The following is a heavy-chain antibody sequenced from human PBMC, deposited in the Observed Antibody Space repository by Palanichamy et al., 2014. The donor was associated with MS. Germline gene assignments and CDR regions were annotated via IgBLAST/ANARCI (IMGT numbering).Heavy chain of an antibody. D-gene: IGHD4-17*01. V-gene: IGHV1-2*04. CDR1: GYIFIGYY. CDR2: INPNSGAT. Sequence: QVQXVQSGAEVKKPGASVKVSCKASGYIFIGYYMHWVRQAPGQGLEWLGWINPNSGATTYAQKFQGWVTLTRDTSINTAYMELSRLRSDDTAVYYCARSTVTSLGYFDLWGRGTVVTVSS. J-gene: IGHJ2*01. CDR3: ARSTVTSLGYFDL.